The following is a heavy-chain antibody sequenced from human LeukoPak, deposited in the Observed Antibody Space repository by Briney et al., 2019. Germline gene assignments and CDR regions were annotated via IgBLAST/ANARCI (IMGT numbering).Heavy chain of an antibody. J-gene: IGHJ4*02. CDR3: TRGPATDYYDTSGYCDY. CDR1: GFTLSNYA. Sequence: GGSLRLSCAASGFTLSNYAMHWVRQAPGKGLEWVTNISFDGRNTHYVDSVKGRFTIPRDNSKNTLYLQMSSLRPEDTAVYYCTRGPATDYYDTSGYCDYWGQGTLVTVSS. V-gene: IGHV3-30*04. D-gene: IGHD3-22*01. CDR2: ISFDGRNT.